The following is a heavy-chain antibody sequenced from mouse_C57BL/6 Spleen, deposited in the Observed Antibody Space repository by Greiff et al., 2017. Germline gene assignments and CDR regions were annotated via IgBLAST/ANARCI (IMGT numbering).Heavy chain of an antibody. J-gene: IGHJ2*01. CDR3: ARPTFITTVVAHFDY. CDR1: GYTFTSYW. D-gene: IGHD1-1*01. CDR2: IHPNSGST. V-gene: IGHV1-64*01. Sequence: VQLQQPGAELVKPGASVKLSCKASGYTFTSYWMHWVKQRPGQGLEWIGMIHPNSGSTNYNEKFKSKATLTVDKSSSTAYMQLSSLTSEDSAVYYCARPTFITTVVAHFDYWGQGTTLTVSS.